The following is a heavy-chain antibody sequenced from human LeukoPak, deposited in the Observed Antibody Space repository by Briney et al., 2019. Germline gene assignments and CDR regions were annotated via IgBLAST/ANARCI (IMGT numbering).Heavy chain of an antibody. J-gene: IGHJ1*01. V-gene: IGHV4-39*01. Sequence: PSETLSLTCAVSGVSISSSNSYWGWIRQPPGKGLEWIGSIYYSGNTYYNASLKSRVTISVDTSKNQFSLKVTSVTAADTAVYYCARAQWNGVVTAIGVPPKRYFQHWGQGTLVTVSS. D-gene: IGHD2-21*02. CDR3: ARAQWNGVVTAIGVPPKRYFQH. CDR2: IYYSGNT. CDR1: GVSISSSNSY.